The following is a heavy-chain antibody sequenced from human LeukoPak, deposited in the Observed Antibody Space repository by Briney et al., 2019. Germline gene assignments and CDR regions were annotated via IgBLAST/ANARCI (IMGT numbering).Heavy chain of an antibody. CDR1: GGSISSYY. Sequence: ASETLSLTCTVSGGSISSYYWSWIRQPPGKGLEWIGYIYYSGSTNYNPSLKSRVTISVDTSKNQFSLELSSVTAADTAVYYCARGGYYDSSDAFDIWGQGTMVTVSS. V-gene: IGHV4-59*01. CDR3: ARGGYYDSSDAFDI. J-gene: IGHJ3*02. CDR2: IYYSGST. D-gene: IGHD3-22*01.